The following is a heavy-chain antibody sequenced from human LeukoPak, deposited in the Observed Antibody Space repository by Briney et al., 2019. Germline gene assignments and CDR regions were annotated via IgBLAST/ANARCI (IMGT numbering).Heavy chain of an antibody. J-gene: IGHJ4*02. V-gene: IGHV1-2*02. Sequence: ASVKVSCKASGYTFIGYYMYGVRQAPGQGVEWMGWINPNSGGTNYAQKFQGRVTMTRDTSISTAYMELSRLRSDDTAVYYCARGDYTGPRDYWGQGTLVTVSS. CDR2: INPNSGGT. D-gene: IGHD3-16*01. CDR3: ARGDYTGPRDY. CDR1: GYTFIGYY.